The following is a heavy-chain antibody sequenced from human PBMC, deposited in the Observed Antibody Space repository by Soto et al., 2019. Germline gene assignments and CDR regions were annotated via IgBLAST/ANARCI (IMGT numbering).Heavy chain of an antibody. CDR3: ARDRVAAAGDY. J-gene: IGHJ4*02. V-gene: IGHV1-46*01. Sequence: GASVKVSCKASGYTFTSYYMHWLRQAPGQGLEWMGIINPSGGSTSYAQKFQGRVTMTRDTSTSTVYMELSSLRSEDTAVYYCARDRVAAAGDYWGQGTLVTVSS. D-gene: IGHD6-13*01. CDR2: INPSGGST. CDR1: GYTFTSYY.